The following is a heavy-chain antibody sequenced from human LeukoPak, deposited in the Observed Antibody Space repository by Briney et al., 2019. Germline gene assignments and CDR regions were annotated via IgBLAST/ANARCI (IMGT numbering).Heavy chain of an antibody. CDR2: IYSADST. CDR1: GFTVSSNY. Sequence: GGSLRLSCAASGFTVSSNYMSWVRQAPGKGLELVSVIYSADSTYYADSVKGRFTISRDNAKNSLYLQMNSLRVEDTAVYYCARGGGSGYYGFGYWGQGTLVTVSS. CDR3: ARGGGSGYYGFGY. J-gene: IGHJ4*02. V-gene: IGHV3-53*01. D-gene: IGHD3-3*01.